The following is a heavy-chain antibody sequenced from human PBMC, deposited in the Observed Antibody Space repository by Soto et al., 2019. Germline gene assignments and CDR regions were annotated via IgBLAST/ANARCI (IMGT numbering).Heavy chain of an antibody. Sequence: QVRLQQWGAGLLKPSETLSLTCAVYGGSLGGDYWTWIRQAPGKGLEWIGEINHSGTTNFDPSLRSRLTISLDTSKKEFSLKLSSVTDADTATYYCARADRTLVTSYSLDVWGQGTTVTVSS. J-gene: IGHJ6*02. CDR3: ARADRTLVTSYSLDV. CDR1: GGSLGGDY. D-gene: IGHD2-21*02. V-gene: IGHV4-34*01. CDR2: INHSGTT.